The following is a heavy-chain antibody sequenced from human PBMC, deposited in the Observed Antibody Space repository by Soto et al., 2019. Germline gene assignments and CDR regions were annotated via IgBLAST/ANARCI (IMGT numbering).Heavy chain of an antibody. CDR1: GGSISSYY. CDR2: INHSGST. V-gene: IGHV4-34*01. J-gene: IGHJ6*02. D-gene: IGHD3-3*01. Sequence: SEALPLTCTVSGGSISSYYWSWIRQPPGKGLEWIGEINHSGSTNYNPSLKSRVTISVDTSKNQFSLKLSSVTAADTAVYYCARRNYDFWSGYSQGDYGMDVWGQGTTVTVSS. CDR3: ARRNYDFWSGYSQGDYGMDV.